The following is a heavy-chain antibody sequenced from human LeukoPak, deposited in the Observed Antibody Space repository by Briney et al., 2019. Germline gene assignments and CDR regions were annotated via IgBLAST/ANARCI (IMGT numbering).Heavy chain of an antibody. CDR3: ARTGYYYGSGSYRLAFTNYFDY. CDR2: IYYIGST. CDR1: GGSISSYY. D-gene: IGHD3-10*01. Sequence: SETLSLTSTVSGGSISSYYWSWIRQPPGKGLEWIGYIYYIGSTNYNPSLKSRVTISVDTSTNQFSLKLSSVTAADTAVYYCARTGYYYGSGSYRLAFTNYFDYWGQGNLVTVSS. J-gene: IGHJ4*02. V-gene: IGHV4-59*12.